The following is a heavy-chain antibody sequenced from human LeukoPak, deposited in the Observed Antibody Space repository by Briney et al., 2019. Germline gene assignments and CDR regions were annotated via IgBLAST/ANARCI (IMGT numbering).Heavy chain of an antibody. D-gene: IGHD1-26*01. CDR3: ARDFRYSGSYHHWFDP. CDR2: ISSSGTYI. J-gene: IGHJ5*02. CDR1: GFTFSAYS. V-gene: IGHV3-21*01. Sequence: PGGSLRLSCAASGFTFSAYSINWVRQAPGRELEWVSSISSSGTYIYYADSVKGRFTISRDNAKNSLSLQMNSLRAEDTAVYYCARDFRYSGSYHHWFDPWGQGTLVTVSS.